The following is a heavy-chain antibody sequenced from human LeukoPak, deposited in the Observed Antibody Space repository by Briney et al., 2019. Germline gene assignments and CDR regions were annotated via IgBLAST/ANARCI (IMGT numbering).Heavy chain of an antibody. J-gene: IGHJ4*02. V-gene: IGHV3-23*01. CDR1: GFTFRTYG. D-gene: IGHD5-18*01. Sequence: PGGSLRLSCAASGFTFRTYGMHWVRQAPGKGLEWVSAISGSGGDTFYADSVKGRFTFSRDNSKNTLYLQMNTLRAEDTAIYYCARRGYTYGYDYWGQGTLVTVSS. CDR2: ISGSGGDT. CDR3: ARRGYTYGYDY.